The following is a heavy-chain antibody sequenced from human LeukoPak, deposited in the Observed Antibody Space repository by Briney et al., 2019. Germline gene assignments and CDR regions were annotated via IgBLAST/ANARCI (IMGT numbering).Heavy chain of an antibody. CDR3: ARSDLATITAGPFEY. CDR2: ISGHQGNT. J-gene: IGHJ4*02. V-gene: IGHV1-18*01. CDR1: GYTFTNYG. D-gene: IGHD5-12*01. Sequence: ASVKVSCKASGYTFTNYGITWVRQAPGHGLEWMGWISGHQGNTKYAQNFQGRVTMTIDTSTSTAYMDLRSLRSDDTAMYFCARSDLATITAGPFEYWGQGTLVAVSS.